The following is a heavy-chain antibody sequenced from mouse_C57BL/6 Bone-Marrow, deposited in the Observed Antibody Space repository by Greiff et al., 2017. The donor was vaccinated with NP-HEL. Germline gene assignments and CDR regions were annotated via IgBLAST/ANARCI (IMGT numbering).Heavy chain of an antibody. V-gene: IGHV1-72*01. CDR1: GYTFTSYL. J-gene: IGHJ2*01. CDR3: ARYYDGSSSFDY. D-gene: IGHD1-1*01. Sequence: QVQLQQPGAELVKPGASVKLSCKASGYTFTSYLMHWVKQRPGRGLEWIGRIDPNSGGTKDTEKFKSQATLSVDKPTSTAYMQLNSLTSEVSAVYSCARYYDGSSSFDYWGQGTTLTVSS. CDR2: IDPNSGGT.